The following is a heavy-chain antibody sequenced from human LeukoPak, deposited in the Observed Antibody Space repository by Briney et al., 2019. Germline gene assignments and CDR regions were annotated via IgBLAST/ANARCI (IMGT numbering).Heavy chain of an antibody. V-gene: IGHV4-34*01. D-gene: IGHD3-22*01. J-gene: IGHJ4*02. Sequence: SETLSLTCAVYGGSFSGYQWSWIRQSPGKGLEWIGEINDRGTTTYNPALKTRVTMSVDTSKNQFSLKLSSVTAADTAVYYCARDSSGSGDYWGQGTLVTVSS. CDR2: INDRGTT. CDR3: ARDSSGSGDY. CDR1: GGSFSGYQ.